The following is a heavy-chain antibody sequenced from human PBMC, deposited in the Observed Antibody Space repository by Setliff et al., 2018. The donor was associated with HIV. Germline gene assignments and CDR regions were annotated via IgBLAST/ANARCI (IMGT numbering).Heavy chain of an antibody. CDR1: GFTLNSFG. CDR3: ARDASRSWYAFFDF. Sequence: PGGSLRLSCAASGFTLNSFGMNWVRQAPGKGLECIAYISSSGSTTYYADSVQGRFTISRDIAENSLHLQMNSLRAEDTAVYYCARDASRSWYAFFDFWGQGSLVTAPQ. J-gene: IGHJ4*02. CDR2: ISSSGSTT. V-gene: IGHV3-48*01. D-gene: IGHD6-13*01.